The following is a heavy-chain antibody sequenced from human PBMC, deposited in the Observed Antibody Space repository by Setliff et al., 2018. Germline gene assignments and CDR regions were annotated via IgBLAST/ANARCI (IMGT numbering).Heavy chain of an antibody. CDR3: ARSSSYGMRYWFDS. J-gene: IGHJ5*01. D-gene: IGHD2-2*01. CDR2: INPNNGGT. V-gene: IGHV1-2*02. Sequence: ASVKVSCKAFGYVFSAYYIYWVRQAPGQGLEWMGWINPNNGGTNYAPKFQGSVTMTRDTSISAVYMELHSVTSDDAAIYYCARSSSYGMRYWFDSWGQGPLVTVSS. CDR1: GYVFSAYY.